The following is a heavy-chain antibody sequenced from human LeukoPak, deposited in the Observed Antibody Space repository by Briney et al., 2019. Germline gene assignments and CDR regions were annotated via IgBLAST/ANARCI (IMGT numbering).Heavy chain of an antibody. Sequence: SETLSLTCTVSGGSITSNNYYWSWIRQPPGKGLEWIGYIYHSGSTYYNPSLKSRVTISVDRSKSQFSLKLISVTAADTAVYYCARVDSSSRFDYWGQGTLVTVSS. J-gene: IGHJ4*02. CDR3: ARVDSSSRFDY. CDR1: GGSITSNNYY. V-gene: IGHV4-30-2*01. D-gene: IGHD6-6*01. CDR2: IYHSGST.